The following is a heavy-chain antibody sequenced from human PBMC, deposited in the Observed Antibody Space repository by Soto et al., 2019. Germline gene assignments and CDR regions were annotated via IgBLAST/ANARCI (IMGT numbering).Heavy chain of an antibody. V-gene: IGHV2-5*02. CDR3: AHRDSDSTPRGGYFDY. CDR2: IYWDDDK. Sequence: QITLKESGPTLVKPTQTLTLTCTFSGLSLSTSGVGVGWIRQPPGKALEWLALIYWDDDKRYSPSLNSRLIITKDASKNQVVLTMTNMDPVDTATYYCAHRDSDSTPRGGYFDYWGQGTLVTVSS. J-gene: IGHJ4*02. CDR1: GLSLSTSGVG. D-gene: IGHD2-15*01.